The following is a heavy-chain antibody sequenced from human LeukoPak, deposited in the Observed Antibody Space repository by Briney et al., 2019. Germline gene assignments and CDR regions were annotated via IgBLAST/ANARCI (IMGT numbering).Heavy chain of an antibody. CDR2: INRDGSIT. D-gene: IGHD2-2*02. CDR1: GFAFSRYW. J-gene: IGHJ4*02. V-gene: IGHV3-74*03. CDR3: ASRDYTSSKY. Sequence: GGSLRLSCAASGFAFSRYWMHWVRQAPGKGLVWVSDINRDGSITKYADSVKGRFTMSRANGKNTRYLQMNSLRVDDTAVYYCASRDYTSSKYWGQGTLVTVSS.